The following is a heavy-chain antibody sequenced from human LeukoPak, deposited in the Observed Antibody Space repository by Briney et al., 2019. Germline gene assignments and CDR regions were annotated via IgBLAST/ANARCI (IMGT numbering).Heavy chain of an antibody. CDR1: GYTFTSSA. CDR2: INTNTGNP. D-gene: IGHD6-19*01. CDR3: ATDLKKGDSGCFDY. J-gene: IGHJ4*02. V-gene: IGHV7-4-1*02. Sequence: ASVKVSSKASGYTFTSSALNWVRQAAGQGLEWMGWINTNTGNPTYAQGFTGRFVFSLDTSVSTASLHISSLKAEDTAVYYCATDLKKGDSGCFDYWGQGTLVTVSS.